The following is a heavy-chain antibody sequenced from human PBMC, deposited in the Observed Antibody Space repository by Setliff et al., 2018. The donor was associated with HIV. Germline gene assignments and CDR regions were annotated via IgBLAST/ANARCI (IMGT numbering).Heavy chain of an antibody. CDR2: IFRAGNA. Sequence: SETLSLTCTVSGGSISSGAYLWAWIRQPAGKGLEWIGRIFRAGNATYSPSLNSRFTISVDKSKNQFSLKLSSVTAADTAVYYCARYYYDRSGTLYAFDIWGQGTMVTVSS. D-gene: IGHD3-22*01. CDR1: GGSISSGAYL. CDR3: ARYYYDRSGTLYAFDI. J-gene: IGHJ3*02. V-gene: IGHV4-61*02.